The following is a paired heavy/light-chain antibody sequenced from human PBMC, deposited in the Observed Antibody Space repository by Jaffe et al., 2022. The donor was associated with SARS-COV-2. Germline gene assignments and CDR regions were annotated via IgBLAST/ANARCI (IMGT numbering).Light chain of an antibody. CDR2: AAS. V-gene: IGKV1-39*01. CDR3: QQSYDAPPT. J-gene: IGKJ4*01. CDR1: QSVSTY. Sequence: DIQMTQSPSSLSASVGDRVTITCRASQSVSTYLNWYQQKPGKAPRLLIYAASSLQSGVPSRFSGSGSGTVFTLTISGLQPEDFATYYCQQSYDAPPTFGGGTKVDIK.
Heavy chain of an antibody. CDR3: ASGDPRRARSAWDGWDV. J-gene: IGHJ6*02. Sequence: QVQLQESGPGLVKASETLSLTCTVSGGSISNSYWSWIRQPPGKGLEWIAYIYYSGRTSGRTNYNPSLKSRVTISGDTSKNQFSLRLSSVTAADTAVYYCASGDPRRARSAWDGWDVWGQGTTVTVSS. V-gene: IGHV4-59*12. CDR1: GGSISNSY. D-gene: IGHD3-16*01. CDR2: IYYSGRTSGRT.